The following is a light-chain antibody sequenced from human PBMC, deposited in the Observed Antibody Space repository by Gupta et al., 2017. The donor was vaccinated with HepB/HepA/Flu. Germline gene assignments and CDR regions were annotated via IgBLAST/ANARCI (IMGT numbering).Light chain of an antibody. CDR1: QSVATY. CDR3: QHSYSAYS. CDR2: TSS. J-gene: IGKJ2*03. V-gene: IGKV1-39*01. Sequence: DIQMTQSPSSLSASVGDSVTITCRASQSVATYLNWYQHKRGQAPKLLVHTSSILQSGVPSRFSGNGYKTEFTLTSTSLQPEDSATYYCQHSYSAYSFGQGTKLEIK.